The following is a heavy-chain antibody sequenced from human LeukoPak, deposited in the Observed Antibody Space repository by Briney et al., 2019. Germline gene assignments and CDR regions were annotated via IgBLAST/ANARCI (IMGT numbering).Heavy chain of an antibody. D-gene: IGHD3-22*01. V-gene: IGHV3-23*01. CDR3: AKEMYYYDSSGYYYPIDY. CDR1: GFTFSSYA. CDR2: ISGSGGST. J-gene: IGHJ4*02. Sequence: GGSLRLSCAASGFTFSSYAMSWVRQAPGKGLEWVSAISGSGGSTYYADSVKGRFTISRDNSKNTLYLQMNSLRAEDTAVYYRAKEMYYYDSSGYYYPIDYWGQGTLVTVSS.